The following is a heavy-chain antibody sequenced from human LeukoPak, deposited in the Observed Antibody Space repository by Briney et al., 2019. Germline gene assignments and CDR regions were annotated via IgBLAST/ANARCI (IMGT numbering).Heavy chain of an antibody. CDR3: AKDRGSVAGSGFDY. D-gene: IGHD6-19*01. J-gene: IGHJ4*02. V-gene: IGHV3-23*01. Sequence: GGSLRLSCAASGFTFSSYGMNWVRQAPGKGLEWVSAISGSGGSTYYADSVKGRFTTSRDNSKNTLYLQMNSLRAEDTAVYYCAKDRGSVAGSGFDYWGQGTLVTVSS. CDR2: ISGSGGST. CDR1: GFTFSSYG.